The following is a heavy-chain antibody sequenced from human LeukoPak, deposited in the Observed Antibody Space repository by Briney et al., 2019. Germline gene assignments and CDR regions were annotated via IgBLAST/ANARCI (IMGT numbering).Heavy chain of an antibody. CDR3: ARVHYGGDLDY. Sequence: SETLSLTCTVSGGSIISYYGSWIRQPPGKGLEWIGYIYYIGSTNYNPSLKNRVTMSVDTSKNQYSLKLSSVTAADTAVYYCARVHYGGDLDYWGQGTLVTVSS. CDR2: IYYIGST. D-gene: IGHD4-23*01. CDR1: GGSIISYY. V-gene: IGHV4-59*01. J-gene: IGHJ4*02.